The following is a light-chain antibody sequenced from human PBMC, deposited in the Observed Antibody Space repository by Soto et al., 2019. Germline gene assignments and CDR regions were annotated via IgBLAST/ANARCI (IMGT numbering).Light chain of an antibody. CDR2: SAS. J-gene: IGKJ5*01. V-gene: IGKV1-39*01. CDR1: QSIGNY. CDR3: QQSFRPHIT. Sequence: DIQMTQSPSSLSASIGGRVTITCRASQSIGNYLNWYQQKPGEVPKLLIYSASSLQSGVPSRFSGSASGTDFTLSISNLQPEDFATYYCQQSFRPHITFGQGTRLEI.